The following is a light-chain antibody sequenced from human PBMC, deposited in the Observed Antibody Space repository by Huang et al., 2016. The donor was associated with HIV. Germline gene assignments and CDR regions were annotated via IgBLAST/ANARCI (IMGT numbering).Light chain of an antibody. J-gene: IGKJ3*01. V-gene: IGKV3-20*01. CDR2: GAS. CDR3: QQYERPPDT. Sequence: EIVLTQSPGTLSLSPGERAPLSCRASQSVGIYLAWYQQKPGQAPRLLIYGASTRVTGLPDRFSGGGSGTDFTLSISRLEPEDFAVYYCQQYERPPDTFGPGTKVNIK. CDR1: QSVGIY.